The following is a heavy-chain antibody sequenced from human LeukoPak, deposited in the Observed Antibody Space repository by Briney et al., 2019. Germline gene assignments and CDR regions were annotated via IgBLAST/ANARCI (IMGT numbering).Heavy chain of an antibody. J-gene: IGHJ4*02. V-gene: IGHV4-38-2*01. D-gene: IGHD5-18*01. CDR1: GYSISSGYY. Sequence: PSETLSLTCAVSGYSISSGYYWGWIRQPPGKGLEWIGSIYHSGSTYYNPSLKSRVTISVDTSKNQFSLKLSSVTAADTAVYCCASGGYSYGFDYWGQGTLVTVSS. CDR2: IYHSGST. CDR3: ASGGYSYGFDY.